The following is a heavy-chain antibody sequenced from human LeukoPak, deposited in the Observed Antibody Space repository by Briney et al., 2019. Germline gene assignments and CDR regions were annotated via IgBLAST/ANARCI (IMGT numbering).Heavy chain of an antibody. J-gene: IGHJ4*02. D-gene: IGHD5-12*01. CDR2: INAGNGNT. CDR3: ARDQRGYSGYDLAN. V-gene: IGHV1-3*03. CDR1: GYTFTSYA. Sequence: GASVKLSCKASGYTFTSYAMHWVRQAPGQRLEWMGGINAGNGNTKYSQVFQGRVTITRDTSASTAYMELSSLRSEDMAVYYCARDQRGYSGYDLANWGQGTLVTVSS.